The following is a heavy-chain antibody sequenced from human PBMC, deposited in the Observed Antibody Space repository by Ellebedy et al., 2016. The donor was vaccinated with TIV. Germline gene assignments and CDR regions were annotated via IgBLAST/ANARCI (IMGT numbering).Heavy chain of an antibody. CDR1: GFTFGDYA. CDR3: TRRGYDFWSGYYFDY. J-gene: IGHJ4*02. D-gene: IGHD3-3*01. Sequence: GGSLRLSCTASGFTFGDYAMSWFRQAPGKGLEWVGFIRSKAYGGTTEYAASVKGRFTISRDDSKSIAYLQMNSLKTEDTAVYYCTRRGYDFWSGYYFDYWGRGTLVTVSS. V-gene: IGHV3-49*03. CDR2: IRSKAYGGTT.